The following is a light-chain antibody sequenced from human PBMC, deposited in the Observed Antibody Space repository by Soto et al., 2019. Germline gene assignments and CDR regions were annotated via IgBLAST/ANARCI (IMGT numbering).Light chain of an antibody. V-gene: IGLV1-51*02. Sequence: QSMLTQPPSLSAPPGQKVTISCSGRSSNIESNYVSWFQQPPGTAPNLLIYQNNKRPSEIPDRFSASKSGTSATLVITGLQTGDEADYFCGAWDICLSAYVFGTGTKVTVL. CDR2: QNN. J-gene: IGLJ1*01. CDR1: SSNIESNY. CDR3: GAWDICLSAYV.